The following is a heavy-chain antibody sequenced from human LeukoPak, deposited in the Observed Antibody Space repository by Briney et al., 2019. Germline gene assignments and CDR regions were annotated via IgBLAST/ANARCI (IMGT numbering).Heavy chain of an antibody. J-gene: IGHJ4*02. CDR1: GGSISSSNW. Sequence: NPSGTLSLTCAVSGGSISSSNWWSWVRQPPGKGLEWIGEIYHSGSTNYNPSLKSRVIISVDKSKNQFSLKLSSVTAADTAVYYCARGVATPMVRGVFDYWGQGTLVTVSS. V-gene: IGHV4-4*02. D-gene: IGHD3-10*01. CDR3: ARGVATPMVRGVFDY. CDR2: IYHSGST.